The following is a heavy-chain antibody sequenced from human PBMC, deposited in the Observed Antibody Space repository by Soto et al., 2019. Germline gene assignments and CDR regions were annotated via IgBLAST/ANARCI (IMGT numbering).Heavy chain of an antibody. CDR2: ISANNGNT. V-gene: IGHV1-18*01. CDR3: ARDGYFDH. J-gene: IGHJ4*02. CDR1: GYTFTSYG. Sequence: QVQLVQSGAEVKKPGDSVRVSCKASGYTFTSYGIGWVRQAPGQGLEWMGWISANNGNTKYAQKVQGRVTMPTDASTSTAYMELRSLRSDDAAVYYCARDGYFDHWGQGTLVPVSS.